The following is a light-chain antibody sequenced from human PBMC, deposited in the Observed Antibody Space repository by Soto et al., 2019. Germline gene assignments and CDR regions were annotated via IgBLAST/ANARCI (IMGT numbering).Light chain of an antibody. CDR1: QGFSSS. J-gene: IGKJ1*01. Sequence: IQLTQSPSSLSASVGDRVIITCRASQGFSSSVAWYQQKPGKAPKLLIYGAFTLQSGVPSRFSGSGSGTDFTLTISSLQPEDFASYYCQVNGYPPTFDQGTKVEIK. V-gene: IGKV1-9*01. CDR3: QVNGYPPT. CDR2: GAF.